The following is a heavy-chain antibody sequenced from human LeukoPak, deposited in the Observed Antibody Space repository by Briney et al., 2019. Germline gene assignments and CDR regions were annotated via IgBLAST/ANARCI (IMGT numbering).Heavy chain of an antibody. V-gene: IGHV4-31*03. J-gene: IGHJ4*02. D-gene: IGHD2-21*01. Sequence: SETLSLTCTVSGGSISSGRHYWTWIRQLPGKGLEWIGYIFYSGSTYYNPSLKSRVTISVDTSKNQFSLKINSVTAADTAVYYCASRSPPGETGYFDYWGQGTLVTVSS. CDR1: GGSISSGRHY. CDR2: IFYSGST. CDR3: ASRSPPGETGYFDY.